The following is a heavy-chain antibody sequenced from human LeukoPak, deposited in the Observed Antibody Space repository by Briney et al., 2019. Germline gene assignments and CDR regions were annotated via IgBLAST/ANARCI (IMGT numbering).Heavy chain of an antibody. V-gene: IGHV3-30*03. CDR3: ARVARGYSYGYEDY. D-gene: IGHD5-18*01. CDR1: GFTFSSYD. J-gene: IGHJ4*02. Sequence: GGSMRLSCAASGFTFSSYDMHWVRQAPGKGLEWVAVISYDGSNKYYADSVKGRVTISRDNSKNTLYLQMNSLRAEDTAVYCCARVARGYSYGYEDYWGQGTLVTVSS. CDR2: ISYDGSNK.